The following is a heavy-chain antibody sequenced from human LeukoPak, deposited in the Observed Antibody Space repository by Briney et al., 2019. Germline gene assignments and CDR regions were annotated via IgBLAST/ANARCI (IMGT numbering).Heavy chain of an antibody. V-gene: IGHV1-8*01. CDR1: GYTFTSYD. CDR3: ARAAQVYYFGSGRPNWFDP. D-gene: IGHD3-10*01. Sequence: ASVKVSCKASGYTFTSYDINWVRQATGQGLEWMGWMSPNSGNTGYAQKFQGRVTMTRYTSISTAYMELSGLRSEDTAVYYCARAAQVYYFGSGRPNWFDPWGQGTLVTVSS. J-gene: IGHJ5*02. CDR2: MSPNSGNT.